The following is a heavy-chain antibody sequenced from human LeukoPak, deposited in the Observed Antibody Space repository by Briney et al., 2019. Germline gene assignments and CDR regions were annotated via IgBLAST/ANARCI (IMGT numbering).Heavy chain of an antibody. CDR2: ISYDGSNK. J-gene: IGHJ4*02. CDR1: GFTFSSYA. D-gene: IGHD4-17*01. Sequence: PGRSLRLSCAASGFTFSSYAMHWVRQAPGKGLEWVAIISYDGSNKYYADSVKGRFTISGDNSKNTLYLQMNSLRAEDTALYYCAREGIDYGDKYYFDYWGQGTLVTVSS. V-gene: IGHV3-30-3*01. CDR3: AREGIDYGDKYYFDY.